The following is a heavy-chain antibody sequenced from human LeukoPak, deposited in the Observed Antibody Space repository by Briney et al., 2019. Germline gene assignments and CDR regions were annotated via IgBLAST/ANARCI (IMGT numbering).Heavy chain of an antibody. J-gene: IGHJ4*02. Sequence: GGSVRLSCAASGFTFSSYEMNWVRQAPGKGLEWVSYISSSGSTIYYADSVKGRFTISRDDAKNSLYLQMNSLRAEDTAVYYCARDLYYGSGNRYWGQGTLVTVSS. D-gene: IGHD3-10*01. CDR2: ISSSGSTI. V-gene: IGHV3-48*03. CDR3: ARDLYYGSGNRY. CDR1: GFTFSSYE.